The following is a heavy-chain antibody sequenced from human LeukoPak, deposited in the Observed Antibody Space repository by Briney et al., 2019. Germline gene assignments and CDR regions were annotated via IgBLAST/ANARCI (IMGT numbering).Heavy chain of an antibody. CDR2: INPNSGGT. CDR3: ARARGVVPAAIRRRDYYYGMDV. CDR1: GYTFTGYY. V-gene: IGHV1-2*02. D-gene: IGHD2-2*02. Sequence: ASVKLSCKASGYTFTGYYMHWARQAPGQGLEWMGLINPNSGGTNYAQKFQGRVTMTRDTSISTAYMELSRLRSDDTAVYYCARARGVVPAAIRRRDYYYGMDVWGQGTTVTVSS. J-gene: IGHJ6*02.